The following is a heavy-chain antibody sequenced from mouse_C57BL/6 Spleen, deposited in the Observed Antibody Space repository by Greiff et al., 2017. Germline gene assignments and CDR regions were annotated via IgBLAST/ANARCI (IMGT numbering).Heavy chain of an antibody. CDR1: GYTFTSYD. D-gene: IGHD1-1*01. CDR2: IYPRDGST. CDR3: ARNPHYYGSSPHWYFDV. V-gene: IGHV1-85*01. J-gene: IGHJ1*03. Sequence: QVQLKQSGPELVKPGASVKLSCKASGYTFTSYDINWVKQRPGQGLEWIGWIYPRDGSTKYNEKFKGKATLTVDTSSSTAYMELHSLTSDESAVYFCARNPHYYGSSPHWYFDVWGTGTTVTVSS.